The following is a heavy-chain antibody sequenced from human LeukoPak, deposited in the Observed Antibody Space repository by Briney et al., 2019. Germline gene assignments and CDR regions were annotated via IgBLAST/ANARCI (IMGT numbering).Heavy chain of an antibody. V-gene: IGHV4-4*07. CDR3: GRQGYTASYYFVDY. CDR1: GGSINSYY. Sequence: TETLSLTCCVSGGSINSYYCGWGRQPAGKGLEWIGRIYTTGTTNYSHCLKSRLTMSVDTSKNQFSLKLTSVTAADTAVYYGGRQGYTASYYFVDYWSQGTLVTVSS. CDR2: IYTTGTT. J-gene: IGHJ4*02. D-gene: IGHD1-26*01.